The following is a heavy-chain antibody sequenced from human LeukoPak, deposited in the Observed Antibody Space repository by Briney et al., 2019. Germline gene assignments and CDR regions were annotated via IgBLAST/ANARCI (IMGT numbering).Heavy chain of an antibody. J-gene: IGHJ4*02. V-gene: IGHV3-33*01. CDR1: GFTFSSYG. CDR2: IWSDESNK. D-gene: IGHD2-15*01. Sequence: GRSLRLSCAASGFTFSSYGMHWVRQAPGKGLEWVAVIWSDESNKYYGDSVKGRFTISRDNSENTLYLQMNSLRAEDTAVYYCATDRGGSPFDYWGQGTLVTVSS. CDR3: ATDRGGSPFDY.